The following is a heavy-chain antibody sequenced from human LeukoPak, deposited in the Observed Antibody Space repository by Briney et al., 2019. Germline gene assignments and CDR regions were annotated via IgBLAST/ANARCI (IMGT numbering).Heavy chain of an antibody. CDR2: ISGSGGGT. D-gene: IGHD6-19*01. CDR3: AKDSGWFLVGEAHY. CDR1: GFTFNNYA. Sequence: GGSLRLSCAASGFTFNNYALSWVRQAPGKGLEWGSAISGSGGGTDYADSVKGRVTISRDNSKTPLYLKMNSLRVEDTAVYYCAKDSGWFLVGEAHYWGQETLVTVSS. V-gene: IGHV3-23*01. J-gene: IGHJ4*02.